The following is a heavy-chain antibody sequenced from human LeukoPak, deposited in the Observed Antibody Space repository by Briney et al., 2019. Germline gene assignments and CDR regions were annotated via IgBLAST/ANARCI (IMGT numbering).Heavy chain of an antibody. CDR3: ARGQGTVTTH. Sequence: SETLSLTCAVSGGSFSGYYWTWIRQPPGKGLEWIGEINHGGSANYNPSLKSRVTNSLDTSKNQFSLKLSSVTAADTAAYYCARGQGTVTTHWGQGTLVTVSS. CDR2: INHGGSA. J-gene: IGHJ4*02. D-gene: IGHD4-17*01. V-gene: IGHV4-34*01. CDR1: GGSFSGYY.